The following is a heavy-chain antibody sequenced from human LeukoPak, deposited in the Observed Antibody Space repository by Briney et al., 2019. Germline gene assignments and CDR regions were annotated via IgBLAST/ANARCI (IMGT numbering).Heavy chain of an antibody. V-gene: IGHV1-2*02. J-gene: IGHJ3*02. Sequence: ASVKVSCKASGYTLTDYYIHWVRQAPGQGLERMGWINPNSGDTNYAQKFQGRVSMTRDTSISTAYMELSSLRSDDTAVYYCARVWDVLGYCSRTSCPTNAFDIWGQGTMVTVSS. CDR3: ARVWDVLGYCSRTSCPTNAFDI. CDR2: INPNSGDT. CDR1: GYTLTDYY. D-gene: IGHD2-2*01.